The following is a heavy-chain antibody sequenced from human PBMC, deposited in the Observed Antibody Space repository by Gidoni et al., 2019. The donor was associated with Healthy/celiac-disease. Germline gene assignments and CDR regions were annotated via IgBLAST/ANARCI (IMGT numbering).Heavy chain of an antibody. V-gene: IGHV3-11*01. J-gene: IGHJ6*02. CDR1: GFTFSDDY. CDR2: ISSSGSTI. Sequence: QVQLVESGGGLVKPGGSLRLSCAASGFTFSDDYMSWIRQAPGKGLEWVSYISSSGSTIYYADSVKGRFTISRDNAKNSLYLQMNSLRAEDTAVYYCARDLYSSSVYYYYYGMDVWGQGTTVTVS. CDR3: ARDLYSSSVYYYYYGMDV. D-gene: IGHD6-6*01.